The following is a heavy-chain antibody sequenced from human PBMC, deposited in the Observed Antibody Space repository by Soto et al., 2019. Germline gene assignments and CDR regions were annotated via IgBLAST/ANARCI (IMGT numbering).Heavy chain of an antibody. CDR3: ARVRHDILTGYYYYMDV. CDR2: IYYSGST. V-gene: IGHV4-59*01. J-gene: IGHJ6*03. CDR1: GGSISSYY. Sequence: SETLSLTCTVSGGSISSYYWSWIRQPPGKGLEWIGYIYYSGSTNYNPSLKSRATISVDTSKNQFSLKLSSVTAADTAVYYCARVRHDILTGYYYYMDVWGKGTTVTVSS. D-gene: IGHD3-9*01.